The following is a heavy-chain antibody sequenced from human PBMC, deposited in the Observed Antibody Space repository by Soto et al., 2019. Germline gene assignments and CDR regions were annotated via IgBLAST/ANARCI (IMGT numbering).Heavy chain of an antibody. CDR2: ISGSGTST. Sequence: EVQLLESGGALVQPGGSLRLSCAASGFTFSNFAMSWVRQAPGKGLEWVSAISGSGTSTYDADSVKGRFSISRDNSKNTLYMLMNSLRAEDTSVYYCAKDRKSGSGWYWDYWGQGTLVTVSS. D-gene: IGHD6-19*01. J-gene: IGHJ4*02. CDR3: AKDRKSGSGWYWDY. CDR1: GFTFSNFA. V-gene: IGHV3-23*01.